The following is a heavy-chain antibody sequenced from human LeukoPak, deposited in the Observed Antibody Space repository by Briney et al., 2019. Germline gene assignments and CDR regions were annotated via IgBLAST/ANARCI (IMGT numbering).Heavy chain of an antibody. J-gene: IGHJ4*02. Sequence: GGSLRLSCAASGFTFSSYAMNWVRQAPGKGLEWVSAISGSGGSTYYADSVKGRFTISRDNSKNTRYLQMNSLRAEDTAVYYCAKGRIYCGGDCYPLYYFDYWGQGTLVTVSS. CDR1: GFTFSSYA. V-gene: IGHV3-23*01. CDR2: ISGSGGST. D-gene: IGHD2-21*02. CDR3: AKGRIYCGGDCYPLYYFDY.